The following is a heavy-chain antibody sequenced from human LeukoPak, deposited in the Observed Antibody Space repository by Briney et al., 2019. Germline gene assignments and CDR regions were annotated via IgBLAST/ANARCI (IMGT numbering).Heavy chain of an antibody. CDR2: INTDGSST. Sequence: PGGSLGLSCAASGFTFSSYWMHWVRQAPGKGLVWVSRINTDGSSTSYADSVKGRFTISRDNAKNTLYLQMNSLRAEDTAVYYCARDGKSSGYSSPYYMDVWGKGTTVTVSS. CDR3: ARDGKSSGYSSPYYMDV. J-gene: IGHJ6*03. V-gene: IGHV3-74*01. D-gene: IGHD5-18*01. CDR1: GFTFSSYW.